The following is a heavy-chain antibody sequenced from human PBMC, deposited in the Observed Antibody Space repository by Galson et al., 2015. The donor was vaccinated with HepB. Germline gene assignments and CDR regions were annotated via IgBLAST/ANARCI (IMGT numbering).Heavy chain of an antibody. CDR1: GFTFSSYA. Sequence: SLRLSCAASGFTFSSYAMHWVRQAPGKGLEWVAVISYDGSNKYYADSVKGRFTISRDNSKNTLYLQMNSLRAEDTAVYYCARDLGGYYDSSGFTPSDYWGQGTLVTVSS. CDR3: ARDLGGYYDSSGFTPSDY. J-gene: IGHJ4*02. V-gene: IGHV3-30-3*01. CDR2: ISYDGSNK. D-gene: IGHD3-22*01.